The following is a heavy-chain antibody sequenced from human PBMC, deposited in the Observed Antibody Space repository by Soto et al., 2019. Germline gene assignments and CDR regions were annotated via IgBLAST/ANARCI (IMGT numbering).Heavy chain of an antibody. J-gene: IGHJ4*02. Sequence: PGGSLRLSCAASGFTFSSYAMSWVRQAPGKGLEWVSAISGSGGSTYYADSVKGRFTISRDNSKNTLYLQMNSLRAEDTAVYYCAKERDIVVVPAALLPIVVVSWGQGTLVTVSS. D-gene: IGHD2-2*01. V-gene: IGHV3-23*01. CDR2: ISGSGGST. CDR3: AKERDIVVVPAALLPIVVVS. CDR1: GFTFSSYA.